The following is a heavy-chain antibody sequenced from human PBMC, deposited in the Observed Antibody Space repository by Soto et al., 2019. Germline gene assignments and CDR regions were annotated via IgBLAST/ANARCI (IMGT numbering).Heavy chain of an antibody. CDR2: FSGDGINT. J-gene: IGHJ6*02. D-gene: IGHD1-26*01. CDR3: AQGPLVGANYKYYDMDV. CDR1: VFTISTA. V-gene: IGHV3-23*01. Sequence: PWWSLRLSCSASVFTISTAMTWVVQDPGKRLEWVSSFSGDGINTYYADSVKGRFTFSRDNSKNTVYLQMDNLRVEDTAVYHCAQGPLVGANYKYYDMDVWGQGTTVTVSS.